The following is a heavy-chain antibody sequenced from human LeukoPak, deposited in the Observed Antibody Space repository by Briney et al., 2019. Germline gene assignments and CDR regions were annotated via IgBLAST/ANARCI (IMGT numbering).Heavy chain of an antibody. D-gene: IGHD2-2*01. CDR3: ARDESAAGFDY. J-gene: IGHJ4*02. CDR1: GYSISSSYY. Sequence: SETLSLTCTVSGYSISSSYYWGWIRQPPGKGLEWIGSIYHSGSTYYNPSLKSRVTISVDTSKNQFSLKLSSVTAADTAVYYCARDESAAGFDYWGQGTLVTVSP. V-gene: IGHV4-38-2*02. CDR2: IYHSGST.